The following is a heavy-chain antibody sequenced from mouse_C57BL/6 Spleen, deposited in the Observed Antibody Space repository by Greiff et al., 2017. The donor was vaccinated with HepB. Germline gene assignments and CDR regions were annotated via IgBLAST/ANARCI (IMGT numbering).Heavy chain of an antibody. Sequence: DVKLVESGGGLVKPGGSLKLSCAASGFTFSSYTMSWVRQTPEKRLEWVATISGGGGNTYYPDSVKGRFTISRDNAKNTLYLQMSSLRSEDTALYYCASLYDGSIFAYWGQGTLVTVSA. CDR2: ISGGGGNT. CDR3: ASLYDGSIFAY. CDR1: GFTFSSYT. V-gene: IGHV5-9*01. D-gene: IGHD2-3*01. J-gene: IGHJ3*01.